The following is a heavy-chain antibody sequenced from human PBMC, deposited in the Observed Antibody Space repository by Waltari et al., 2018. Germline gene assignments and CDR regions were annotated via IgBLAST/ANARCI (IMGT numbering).Heavy chain of an antibody. Sequence: SSYAMSWVRPAPGKGLEWVSAISGSGGSTYYADSVKGRFTISRDNSKNTLYLQMNSLRAEDTAVYYCAKDLDYGDPTDAFDIWGQGTMVTVSS. CDR1: SSYA. CDR2: ISGSGGST. J-gene: IGHJ3*02. D-gene: IGHD4-17*01. V-gene: IGHV3-23*01. CDR3: AKDLDYGDPTDAFDI.